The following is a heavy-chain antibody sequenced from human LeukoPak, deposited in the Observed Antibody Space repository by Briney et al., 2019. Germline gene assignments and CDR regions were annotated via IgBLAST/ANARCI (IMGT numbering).Heavy chain of an antibody. CDR3: ARSPGFWSGYSYYYYMDV. Sequence: PSETLSLTCAVYGGSFSGYYWSWIRQPPGKGLEWIGEINHSGSTNYNPSLKSRVTISVDTSKNQFSLKLSSVTAADTAVYYCARSPGFWSGYSYYYYMDVRGKGTTVTVSS. V-gene: IGHV4-34*01. CDR2: INHSGST. CDR1: GGSFSGYY. J-gene: IGHJ6*03. D-gene: IGHD3-3*01.